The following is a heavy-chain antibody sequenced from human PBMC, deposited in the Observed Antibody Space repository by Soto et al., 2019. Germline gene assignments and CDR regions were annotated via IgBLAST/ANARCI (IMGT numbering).Heavy chain of an antibody. V-gene: IGHV4-30-2*01. CDR1: GGSISSGGYS. D-gene: IGHD4-17*01. J-gene: IGHJ4*02. Sequence: SETLSLTCAVSGGSISSGGYSCNWIRQPPGKGLEWIGYIYHSGSTYYNPSLKSRVTISVDRSKNQFSLKLSSVTAADTAVYYWARGMTTVTTFDYWGQGPLVTVSS. CDR2: IYHSGST. CDR3: ARGMTTVTTFDY.